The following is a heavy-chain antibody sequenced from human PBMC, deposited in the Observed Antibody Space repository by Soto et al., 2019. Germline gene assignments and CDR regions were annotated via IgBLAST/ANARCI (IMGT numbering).Heavy chain of an antibody. Sequence: EVQLLESGGGVLQPGGSLRLSCAASGFTFSSYAMSWVRQAPGKGLEWGAAISGSGCSTYYADSVKGRFTISKENSRNTLYLQMNSLRAEDTAVYYCAKRYCSSTSCYFPKNKAAHYYYYMDVWGKGTTVTVSS. CDR1: GFTFSSYA. V-gene: IGHV3-23*01. CDR2: ISGSGCST. D-gene: IGHD2-2*01. CDR3: AKRYCSSTSCYFPKNKAAHYYYYMDV. J-gene: IGHJ6*03.